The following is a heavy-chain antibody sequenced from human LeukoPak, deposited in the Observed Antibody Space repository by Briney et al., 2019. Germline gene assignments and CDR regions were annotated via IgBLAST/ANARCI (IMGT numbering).Heavy chain of an antibody. CDR1: GGSISSSSYY. Sequence: PSETLSLTRTVSGGSISSSSYYWAWIRQPPGKGLEWIGAIYYNGSTYYNPSLKSRVTISVDTSKNQFSLKVSSVTAADTAVYYCAPTYGGETAELHYWGQGTLVTVSS. D-gene: IGHD4-23*01. CDR2: IYYNGST. CDR3: APTYGGETAELHY. J-gene: IGHJ4*02. V-gene: IGHV4-39*01.